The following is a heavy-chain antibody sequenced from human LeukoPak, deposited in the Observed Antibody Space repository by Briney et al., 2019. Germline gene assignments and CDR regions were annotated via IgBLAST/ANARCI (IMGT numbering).Heavy chain of an antibody. D-gene: IGHD1-26*01. CDR2: INYNGEIT. CDR3: ARGGRVVGATSVDY. CDR1: GGSFSGYL. Sequence: PSETLSLTCTVSGGSFSGYLWSWLRQSPGKGLEWIGEINYNGEITNYNPSLKSRVTISVDTSKNQFSLKLSSVTAADTAVYYCARGGRVVGATSVDYWGQGTLVTVSS. V-gene: IGHV4-34*01. J-gene: IGHJ4*02.